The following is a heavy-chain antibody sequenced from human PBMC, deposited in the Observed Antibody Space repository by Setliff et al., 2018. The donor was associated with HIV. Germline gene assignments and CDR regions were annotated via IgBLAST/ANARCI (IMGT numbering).Heavy chain of an antibody. Sequence: PSQTLSLTCTVFGGSINSDSYYWTWIRQPAGKGLEWIGHIHTSGSTNYNPSLKSRVTISIDTSKNQFSLKLRSATATDTALYYCARVSSSYYFLGAFDSWGQRTLVTVS. CDR2: IHTSGST. CDR1: GGSINSDSYY. J-gene: IGHJ4*02. V-gene: IGHV4-61*09. CDR3: ARVSSSYYFLGAFDS. D-gene: IGHD6-13*01.